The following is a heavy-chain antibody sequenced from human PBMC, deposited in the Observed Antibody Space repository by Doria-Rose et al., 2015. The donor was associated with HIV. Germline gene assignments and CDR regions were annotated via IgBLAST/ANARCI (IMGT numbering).Heavy chain of an antibody. CDR1: GVSLSSPGMG. J-gene: IGHJ4*02. CDR3: ARIKSSRWYHKYYFDF. V-gene: IGHV2-26*01. CDR2: IFSDDER. Sequence: ESGPVLVKPTETLTLTCTVSGVSLSSPGMGVSWIRQPPGKALEWLANIFSDDERSYNTSLMSRLTISRGTSKSQVVITMTDMDPVDTATYYCARIKSSRWYHKYYFDFWGREPWSSSPQ. D-gene: IGHD6-13*01.